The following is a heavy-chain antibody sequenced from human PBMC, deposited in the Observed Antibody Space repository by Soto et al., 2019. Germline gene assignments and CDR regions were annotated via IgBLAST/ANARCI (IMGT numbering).Heavy chain of an antibody. V-gene: IGHV1-69*13. CDR1: GGTFSSYA. J-gene: IGHJ6*02. CDR3: ARVVSKTTPILKRGYGMDV. D-gene: IGHD2-2*02. Sequence: SVKVSGQASGGTFSSYAISWVRQAPGQGLEWMGGIIPIFGTANYAQKFQGRVTITADESTSTAYMELSSLRSEDTAVYYCARVVSKTTPILKRGYGMDVWGQGPTVTVSS. CDR2: IIPIFGTA.